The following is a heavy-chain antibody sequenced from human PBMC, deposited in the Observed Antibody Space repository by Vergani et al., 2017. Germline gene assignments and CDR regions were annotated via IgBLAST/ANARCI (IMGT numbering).Heavy chain of an antibody. CDR3: ASQQWELYY. CDR2: ISGSGDNT. D-gene: IGHD1-26*01. J-gene: IGHJ4*02. CDR1: RFTFNNYG. Sequence: EVQLLESGGGLVQPGGSLRLSCAASRFTFNNYGMTWVRQAPGKGLEWVSSISGSGDNTYYADSVKGRFTVTRDNSKNTLYLRMSSLRVDDTAVYYCASQQWELYYWGQGTLVTVSS. V-gene: IGHV3-23*01.